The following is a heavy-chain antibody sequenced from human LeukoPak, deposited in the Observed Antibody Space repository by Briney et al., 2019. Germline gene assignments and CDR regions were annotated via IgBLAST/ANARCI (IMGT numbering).Heavy chain of an antibody. CDR1: GGSFSGYY. D-gene: IGHD1-26*01. CDR3: ARDSGSYFDY. J-gene: IGHJ4*02. V-gene: IGHV4-34*01. CDR2: INHSGST. Sequence: SETLSLTCAVSGGSFSGYYWNWIRQPPGKGLEWIGEINHSGSTSYNPSLKSRVTISVDTSKNQFSLKLTSVTAADTAVYYCARDSGSYFDYWGQGTLVTVSS.